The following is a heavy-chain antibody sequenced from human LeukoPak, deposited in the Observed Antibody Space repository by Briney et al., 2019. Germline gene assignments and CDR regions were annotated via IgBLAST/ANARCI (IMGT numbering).Heavy chain of an antibody. CDR3: ARHMTTVTKGYFDL. V-gene: IGHV4-34*01. D-gene: IGHD4-17*01. CDR2: INHSGST. J-gene: IGHJ2*01. CDR1: GGSFSGYY. Sequence: PSETLSLTYAAYGGSFSGYYWSWIRQPPGKGLEWIGEINHSGSTNYNQSLKSRVTISVDTSKNQFSLKLSSVTAADTAVYYCARHMTTVTKGYFDLWGRGTLVTVSS.